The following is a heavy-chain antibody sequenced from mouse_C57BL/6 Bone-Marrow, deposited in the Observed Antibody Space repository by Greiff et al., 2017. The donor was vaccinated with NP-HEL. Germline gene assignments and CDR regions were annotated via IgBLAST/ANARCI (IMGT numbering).Heavy chain of an antibody. Sequence: QVQLQQSGPGLVQPSQSLSITCTVSGFSLTSYGVHWVRQSPGKGLEWLGVIWRGGSTAYNAAFMSRLSITKDNSKSQVFFKMNSLQADDTAIYYCAKKQYDGSSPYAMDYWGQGTSVTVSS. V-gene: IGHV2-5*01. CDR2: IWRGGST. CDR3: AKKQYDGSSPYAMDY. J-gene: IGHJ4*01. CDR1: GFSLTSYG. D-gene: IGHD1-1*01.